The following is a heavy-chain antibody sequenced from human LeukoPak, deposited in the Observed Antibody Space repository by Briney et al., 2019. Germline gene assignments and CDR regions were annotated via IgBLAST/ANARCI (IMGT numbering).Heavy chain of an antibody. CDR2: INPSGGST. J-gene: IGHJ6*03. CDR3: ARDGVLRYFDGYYYYMDV. CDR1: GYTFTSYY. V-gene: IGHV1-46*01. D-gene: IGHD3-9*01. Sequence: GASVKVSCKASGYTFTSYYMHWLRQAPGQGLEWMGIINPSGGSTTYAQKFQGGVTMTRDMSTSTVYMELSSLRSEDTAVYYCARDGVLRYFDGYYYYMDVWGKGTTVTVSS.